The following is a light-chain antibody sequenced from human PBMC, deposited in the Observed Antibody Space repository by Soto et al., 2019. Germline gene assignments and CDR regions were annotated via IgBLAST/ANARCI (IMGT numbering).Light chain of an antibody. CDR3: QQYGDWPGA. J-gene: IGKJ4*01. CDR2: DAS. Sequence: EIVMTQSPPTLSVSPGERATLSCRASQSVGSKLAWYQQRPGQAPRLLIYDASNRATGIPARFSGSGSGTEFSLTISSLQSEDCAVYSCQQYGDWPGAFGGGTQVEIK. V-gene: IGKV3D-15*01. CDR1: QSVGSK.